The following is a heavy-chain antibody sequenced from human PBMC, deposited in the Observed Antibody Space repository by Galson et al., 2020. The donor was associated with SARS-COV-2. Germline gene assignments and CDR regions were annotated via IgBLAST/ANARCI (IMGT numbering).Heavy chain of an antibody. J-gene: IGHJ5*02. CDR1: GGSISSSSYY. Sequence: SETLSLTCTVSGGSISSSSYYWGWIRQPPGKGLEWIGSIYYSGSTYYNPSLKSRVTISVDTSKNQFSLKLSSVTAADTAVYYCARLVAVVAAQGDWFGPWGQGTLVTVAS. CDR2: IYYSGST. CDR3: ARLVAVVAAQGDWFGP. D-gene: IGHD2-15*01. V-gene: IGHV4-39*01.